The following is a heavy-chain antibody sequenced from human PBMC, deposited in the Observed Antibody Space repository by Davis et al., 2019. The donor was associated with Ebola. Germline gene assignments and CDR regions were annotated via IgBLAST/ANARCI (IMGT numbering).Heavy chain of an antibody. D-gene: IGHD6-19*01. J-gene: IGHJ6*02. V-gene: IGHV3-52*01. Sequence: GGSLRLSCAASGFTFSSSWMHWVCQAPEKGLEWVADIKCDGSEKYYVDSMKGRLTISRDNAKTSLYLQVNSLRAEDMTLYYCVRGQYWSGWQSYGMDVWGQGTTVTVSS. CDR1: GFTFSSSW. CDR3: VRGQYWSGWQSYGMDV. CDR2: IKCDGSEK.